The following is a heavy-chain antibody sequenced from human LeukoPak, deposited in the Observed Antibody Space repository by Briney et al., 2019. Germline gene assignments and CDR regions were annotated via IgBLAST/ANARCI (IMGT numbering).Heavy chain of an antibody. V-gene: IGHV1-69*05. CDR2: IIPIFGTA. Sequence: ASVKVSCKASGGTFSSYAISWVRQAPGQGLEWMGGIIPIFGTANYAQKFQGRVTITTDESTSTAYMELSSLRSEDTAVYYCASPGYCSGGSCYRGGFDYWGQGTLLTVSS. J-gene: IGHJ4*02. CDR1: GGTFSSYA. CDR3: ASPGYCSGGSCYRGGFDY. D-gene: IGHD2-15*01.